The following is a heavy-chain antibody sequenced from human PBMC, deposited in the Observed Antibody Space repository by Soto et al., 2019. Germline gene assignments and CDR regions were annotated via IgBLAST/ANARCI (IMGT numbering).Heavy chain of an antibody. V-gene: IGHV3-49*03. CDR3: TRGAAAGKGDYYYYGMDV. CDR1: GFTFGDYA. D-gene: IGHD6-13*01. CDR2: IRSKAYGGTT. Sequence: PGGSLRLSCTASGFTFGDYAMSWFRQAPGKGLEWVGFIRSKAYGGTTEYAASVKGRFTISRDDSKSIAYMQMNSLKTEDTAVYYCTRGAAAGKGDYYYYGMDVWGQGTTVTVSS. J-gene: IGHJ6*02.